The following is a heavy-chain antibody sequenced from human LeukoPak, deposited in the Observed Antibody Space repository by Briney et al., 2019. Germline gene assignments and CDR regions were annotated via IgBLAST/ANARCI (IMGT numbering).Heavy chain of an antibody. CDR2: IYYSGST. J-gene: IGHJ4*02. V-gene: IGHV4-59*08. CDR1: GGSISSYY. CDR3: ARHYSSSSFDY. D-gene: IGHD6-6*01. Sequence: SETLSLTCTVSGGSISSYYWSWIRQPPGKGLEWIGYIYYSGSTNYNPSLKSRVTISVDTSKNQFSLKLSSATAADTAVYYCARHYSSSSFDYWGQGTLVTVSS.